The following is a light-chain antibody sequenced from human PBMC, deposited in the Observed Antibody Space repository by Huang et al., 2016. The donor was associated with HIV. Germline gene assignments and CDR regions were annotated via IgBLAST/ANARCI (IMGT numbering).Light chain of an antibody. CDR3: QQYNTSPTT. CDR2: GAS. V-gene: IGKV3-15*01. J-gene: IGKJ3*01. CDR1: QSVATQ. Sequence: EIIMTQFPATLSLSPGERATLSCRASQSVATQSAWYQQKPGQAPRLLIFGASNRATGVPDRFSGSGSGTEFTLTISNLQSEDFAFYYCQQYNTSPTTFGPGTRVDVK.